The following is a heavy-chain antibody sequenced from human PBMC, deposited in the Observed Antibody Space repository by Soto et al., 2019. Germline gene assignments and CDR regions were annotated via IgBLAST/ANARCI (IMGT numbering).Heavy chain of an antibody. J-gene: IGHJ4*02. CDR3: ARGPPLGY. CDR2: IHHTRNI. CDR1: GSSINSNLYH. Sequence: PSETLSLTCSVSGSSINSNLYHWGWIRHSPGKGLECIGNIHHTRNIYYNPSLKSRVTISVDRSKNQFSLKLSSVTAADTAVYYCARGPPLGYWGQGTLVTVSS. V-gene: IGHV4-39*07.